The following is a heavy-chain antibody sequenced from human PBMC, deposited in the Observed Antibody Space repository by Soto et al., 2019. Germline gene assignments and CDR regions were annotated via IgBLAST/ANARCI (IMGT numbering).Heavy chain of an antibody. CDR1: GDSISSDKW. J-gene: IGHJ4*02. D-gene: IGHD2-21*02. V-gene: IGHV4-4*02. Sequence: QVQLQESGPGLVKPSGTLSLTCAVSGDSISSDKWWSWVRQPPGKGLEWIGEIHHSGRTNYNPSLKSRVTMFVETSKNPVSLELSSMTAADTAVYYCARGGDWQFDYWGQGTLVTVSS. CDR3: ARGGDWQFDY. CDR2: IHHSGRT.